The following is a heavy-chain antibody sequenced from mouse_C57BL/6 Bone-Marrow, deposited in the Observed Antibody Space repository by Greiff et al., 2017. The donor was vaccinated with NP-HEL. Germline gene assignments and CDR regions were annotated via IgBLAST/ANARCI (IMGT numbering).Heavy chain of an antibody. V-gene: IGHV3-6*01. CDR3: ARGPQLGRGFAY. D-gene: IGHD4-1*02. CDR2: ISYDGSN. CDR1: GYSITSGYY. Sequence: EVQLQESGPGLVKPSQSLSLTCSVTGYSITSGYYWNWIRQFPGNKLEWMGYISYDGSNNYNPSLKNRISITRDTSKNQFFRKLNSVTSEDTATEYGARGPQLGRGFAYWGQGTLVTVSA. J-gene: IGHJ3*01.